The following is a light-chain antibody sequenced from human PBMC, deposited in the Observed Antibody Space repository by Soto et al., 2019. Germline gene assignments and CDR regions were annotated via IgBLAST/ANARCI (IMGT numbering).Light chain of an antibody. Sequence: QSVLTQQPSVSGAPGQRVTISCTGSSCNIGAGYDVHWYQQLPGTAPKLLIYGNSNRPSGVPDRFSGSKSGTSASLAITGLQAEDEADYYCQSYDSSLSALFGVGTKVTVL. CDR3: QSYDSSLSAL. V-gene: IGLV1-40*01. J-gene: IGLJ2*01. CDR1: SCNIGAGYD. CDR2: GNS.